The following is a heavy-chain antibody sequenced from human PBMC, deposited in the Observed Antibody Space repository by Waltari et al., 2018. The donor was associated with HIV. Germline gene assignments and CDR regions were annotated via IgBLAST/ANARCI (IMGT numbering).Heavy chain of an antibody. Sequence: QLQLQESGPGLVKPSETLSLTCTVSGGSIRSSSHFWGWIRQPPGKGLEWIGSFFYYSGYTDYNPSLKSRVTISVDTSKNQFSLKVSSVTAADTAVYYCARLPNYGDYVDYWGQGTLVTVSS. V-gene: IGHV4-39*01. CDR3: ARLPNYGDYVDY. J-gene: IGHJ4*02. CDR1: GGSIRSSSHF. D-gene: IGHD4-17*01. CDR2: FFYYSGYT.